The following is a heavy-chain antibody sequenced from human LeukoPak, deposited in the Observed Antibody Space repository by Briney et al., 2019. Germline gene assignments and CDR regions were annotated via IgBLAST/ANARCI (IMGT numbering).Heavy chain of an antibody. J-gene: IGHJ4*02. CDR2: IYYSGST. Sequence: SETLSLTCTVSGGSISSYYRSWIRQPPGKGLEWIGYIYYSGSTNYNPSLKSRVTISVDTSKNQFSLKLSSVTAADTAVYYCARAVFYDYVWGSYRFEEYYFDYWGQGTLVTVSS. D-gene: IGHD3-16*02. CDR1: GGSISSYY. V-gene: IGHV4-59*01. CDR3: ARAVFYDYVWGSYRFEEYYFDY.